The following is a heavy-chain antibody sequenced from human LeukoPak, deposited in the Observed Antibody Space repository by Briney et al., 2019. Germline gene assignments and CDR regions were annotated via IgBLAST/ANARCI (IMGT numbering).Heavy chain of an antibody. J-gene: IGHJ4*02. CDR3: ARSSFLTGYYYSFDY. CDR1: GGSISSYY. CDR2: IYTSGST. Sequence: SETLSLTCTVSGGSISSYYWSWIRQPAGKGLEWIWRIYTSGSTNYNPSLKSRVTMSVDTSKNQFSLKLSSVTAADTAVYYCARSSFLTGYYYSFDYWGQGTLVTVSS. V-gene: IGHV4-4*07. D-gene: IGHD3-9*01.